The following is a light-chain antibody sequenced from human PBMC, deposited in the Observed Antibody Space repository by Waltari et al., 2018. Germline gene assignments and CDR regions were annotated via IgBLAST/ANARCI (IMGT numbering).Light chain of an antibody. CDR2: DVD. V-gene: IGLV2-14*03. CDR3: SPFRGGASWV. Sequence: WYQHRPGTAPKLMIHDVDKRPSGVSSRFSGSKSGNTASLTISGLQAEDEANYYCSPFRGGASWVFGGGTIVTVL. J-gene: IGLJ3*02.